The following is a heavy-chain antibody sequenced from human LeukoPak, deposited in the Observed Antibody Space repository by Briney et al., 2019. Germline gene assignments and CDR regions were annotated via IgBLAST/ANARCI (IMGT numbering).Heavy chain of an antibody. V-gene: IGHV1-2*02. J-gene: IGHJ4*02. Sequence: GASVKVSCKASAYTFTGYYMHWVRQAPGQGLEWMGWINPNSGGTNYAQKFQGRVTMTRDTSISTAYMELSRLRSDDTAVYYCARGVRSFGSSSWYPYWGQGTLVTVSS. CDR1: AYTFTGYY. D-gene: IGHD6-13*01. CDR2: INPNSGGT. CDR3: ARGVRSFGSSSWYPY.